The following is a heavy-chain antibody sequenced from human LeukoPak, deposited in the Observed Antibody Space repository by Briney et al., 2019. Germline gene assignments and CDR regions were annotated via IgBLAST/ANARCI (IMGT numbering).Heavy chain of an antibody. D-gene: IGHD4-23*01. CDR3: AREYGGNPGLFGY. J-gene: IGHJ4*02. V-gene: IGHV1-18*01. CDR1: GYTFIGYG. Sequence: VASGKVSCKASGYTFIGYGISWVRQAPGQGLEWMGWITPYNGNTNYVQNFQGRVTMTTDTSTSTAYMELRSLRSDDTAVYYCAREYGGNPGLFGYWGQGTLVTVSS. CDR2: ITPYNGNT.